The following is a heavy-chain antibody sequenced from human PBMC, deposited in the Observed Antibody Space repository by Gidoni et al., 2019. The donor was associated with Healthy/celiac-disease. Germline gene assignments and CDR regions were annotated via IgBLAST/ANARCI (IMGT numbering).Heavy chain of an antibody. CDR2: INHSGST. V-gene: IGHV4-34*01. CDR3: ARAQTGYSSGSLRGYYYYYYGMDV. CDR1: GGSFSGCY. Sequence: QVQLQQWGAGLLKPSETLSLTCAVYGGSFSGCYWSWIRQPPGKGLEWIGEINHSGSTNYNPSLKSRVTISVDTSKNQFSLKLSSVTAADTAVYYCARAQTGYSSGSLRGYYYYYYGMDVWGQGTTVTVSS. J-gene: IGHJ6*02. D-gene: IGHD6-19*01.